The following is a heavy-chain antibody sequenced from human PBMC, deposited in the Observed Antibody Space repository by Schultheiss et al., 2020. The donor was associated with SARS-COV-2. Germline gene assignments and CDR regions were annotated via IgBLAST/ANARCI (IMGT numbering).Heavy chain of an antibody. CDR2: IWYDGSNK. D-gene: IGHD2-2*01. CDR1: GFTFSSYG. V-gene: IGHV3-33*01. J-gene: IGHJ3*02. Sequence: GGSLRLSCAASGFTFSSYGMHWVRQAPGKGLEWVAVIWYDGSNKYYADSVEGRFTISRDNSKNTLYLQMNSLRAEDTAVYYCARASRSSSTSSYAFDIWGQGTMVTVSS. CDR3: ARASRSSSTSSYAFDI.